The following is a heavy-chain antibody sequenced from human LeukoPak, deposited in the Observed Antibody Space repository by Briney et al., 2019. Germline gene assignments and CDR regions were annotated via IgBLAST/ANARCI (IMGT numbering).Heavy chain of an antibody. CDR3: SRSLTTGWYGWLNP. J-gene: IGHJ5*02. D-gene: IGHD6-19*01. CDR2: IRSKTYGGTG. CDR1: GFTFGDYA. Sequence: GGSLRLSCTASGFTFGDYAMNWFRQAPGKGLEWVGFIRSKTYGGTGEYDASVKGRFIISRDDSKSIAYLQMNSLKTEDTGIYYCSRSLTTGWYGWLNPWGQGTPVTVSS. V-gene: IGHV3-49*03.